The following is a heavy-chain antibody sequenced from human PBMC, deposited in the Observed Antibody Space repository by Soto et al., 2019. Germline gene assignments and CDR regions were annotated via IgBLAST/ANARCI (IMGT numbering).Heavy chain of an antibody. D-gene: IGHD6-25*01. CDR1: GVSISSYF. Sequence: PSEPLSLPCSVSGVSISSYFWSWIRQAPGGGLEWIGYTYHRGSTNYSPSLKSRVAISLDTSENQFSLKVNSVTAADTAVYYCARIGGYHGPLDYWGQGTPVTVSS. J-gene: IGHJ4*02. V-gene: IGHV4-59*01. CDR3: ARIGGYHGPLDY. CDR2: TYHRGST.